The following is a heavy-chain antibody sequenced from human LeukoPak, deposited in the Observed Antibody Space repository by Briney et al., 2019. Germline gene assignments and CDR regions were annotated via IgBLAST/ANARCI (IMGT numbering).Heavy chain of an antibody. CDR3: AKDRNSKSYYYMDV. CDR1: GFTFSSYE. J-gene: IGHJ6*03. CDR2: ISSSGSTI. D-gene: IGHD4-23*01. V-gene: IGHV3-48*03. Sequence: GGSLRLSCAASGFTFSSYEMNWVRQAPGKGLEWVSYISSSGSTIYHADSVKGRFTISRDNSKNTLYMQMNSLRAEDTAVYYCAKDRNSKSYYYMDVWGKGTTVTVSS.